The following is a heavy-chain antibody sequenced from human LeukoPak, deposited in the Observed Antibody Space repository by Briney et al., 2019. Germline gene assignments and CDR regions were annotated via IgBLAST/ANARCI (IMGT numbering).Heavy chain of an antibody. Sequence: ASVKVSCKASGYSFTNYAIQWVRQAPGQRLEWMGWIDAGNGRTKYSQNFQGRVTITRDTSASTAYMEPSSLRSEDTAVYYCARARWTSTVTTYYFDYWGQGTLVTVSS. CDR3: ARARWTSTVTTYYFDY. J-gene: IGHJ4*02. D-gene: IGHD4-17*01. V-gene: IGHV1-3*01. CDR1: GYSFTNYA. CDR2: IDAGNGRT.